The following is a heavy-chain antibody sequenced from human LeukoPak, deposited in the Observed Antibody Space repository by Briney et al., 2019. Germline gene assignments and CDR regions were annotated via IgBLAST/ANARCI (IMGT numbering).Heavy chain of an antibody. CDR2: IYYSGST. Sequence: PSETLSLTCTVSGGSISSYYWSWLRQPPGKGLEWIGYIYYSGSTNYNPSLKSRVTISVDTSKNQFSLKLSSVTAADTAVYYCASTYSSSSGLWFDPWGQGTLVTVSS. J-gene: IGHJ5*02. V-gene: IGHV4-59*08. CDR1: GGSISSYY. CDR3: ASTYSSSSGLWFDP. D-gene: IGHD6-6*01.